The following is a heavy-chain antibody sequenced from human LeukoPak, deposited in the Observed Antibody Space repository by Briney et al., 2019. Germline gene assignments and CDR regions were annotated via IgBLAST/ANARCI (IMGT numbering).Heavy chain of an antibody. Sequence: SETLSLTCTVSGGSISSYYWSWIRQPAGKGLEWIGRIYTSGSTNYNPSLKSRVTMSVDTSKNQFSLKLSSVTAADTAVYYCARGLVVPAAMKGGTYYYYYMGVWGKGTTVTVSS. CDR3: ARGLVVPAAMKGGTYYYYYMGV. D-gene: IGHD2-2*01. CDR2: IYTSGST. CDR1: GGSISSYY. V-gene: IGHV4-4*07. J-gene: IGHJ6*03.